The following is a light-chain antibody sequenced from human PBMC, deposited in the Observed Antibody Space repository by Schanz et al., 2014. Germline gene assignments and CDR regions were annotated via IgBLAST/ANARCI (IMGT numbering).Light chain of an antibody. CDR2: GTS. V-gene: IGKV3-20*01. CDR3: QQYGSSPLT. CDR1: QNVESKF. Sequence: ESVLTQSPGTLSLSPGEGVTLSCRASQNVESKFLAWYQQKPGQAPRLLLYGTSYRASGIPDRFSGSGSGTDFTLTISRLEPEDSAVYYCQQYGSSPLTFGGGTNVEIK. J-gene: IGKJ4*01.